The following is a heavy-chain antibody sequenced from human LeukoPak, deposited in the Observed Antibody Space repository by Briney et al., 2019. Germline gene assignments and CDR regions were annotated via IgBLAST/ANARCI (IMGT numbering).Heavy chain of an antibody. Sequence: SGTLSLTCAVYGGSFSDYFWSWIRQPPGKGLEWIGEISHSGSTTYNPSLRSRVTISGDTSKKQFSLKLSSVTAADTAVYYCVTYYYGSSAPKRNYWGQGILVTVSS. J-gene: IGHJ4*02. D-gene: IGHD3-22*01. CDR2: ISHSGST. V-gene: IGHV4-34*01. CDR1: GGSFSDYF. CDR3: VTYYYGSSAPKRNY.